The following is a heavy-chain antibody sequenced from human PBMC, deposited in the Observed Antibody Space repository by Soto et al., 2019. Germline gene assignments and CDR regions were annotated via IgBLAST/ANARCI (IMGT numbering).Heavy chain of an antibody. J-gene: IGHJ5*02. D-gene: IGHD2-2*01. CDR2: IYYSGST. V-gene: IGHV4-31*03. Sequence: QVQLQESGPGLVKPSQTLSLTCTVSGGSISSGGYYWSWIRQHPGKGLEWIGYIYYSGSTYYNPSIKSRVTISVDTSKNQFSLKLSSVTAADTAVYYCARGIVVVPAAKKTNWFDPWGQGTLVTVSS. CDR3: ARGIVVVPAAKKTNWFDP. CDR1: GGSISSGGYY.